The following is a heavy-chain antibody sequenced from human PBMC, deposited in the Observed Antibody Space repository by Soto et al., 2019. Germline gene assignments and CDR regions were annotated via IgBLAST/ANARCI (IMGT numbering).Heavy chain of an antibody. CDR2: ISAYNGNT. Sequence: QVQLVQSGAEVKKPGASVKVSCKASGYTFTSYGISWVRQAPGQGLEWMGWISAYNGNTNYAQKLQGRVTMTTDTSTSTAYMELRSLRSDDTAVYYWARTFSDCGSGSYCFISFDLWGQGTLVTVSS. CDR3: ARTFSDCGSGSYCFISFDL. D-gene: IGHD3-10*01. V-gene: IGHV1-18*01. J-gene: IGHJ5*02. CDR1: GYTFTSYG.